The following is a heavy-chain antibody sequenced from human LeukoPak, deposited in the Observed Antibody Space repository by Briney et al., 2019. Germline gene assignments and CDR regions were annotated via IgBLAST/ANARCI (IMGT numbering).Heavy chain of an antibody. CDR3: ARGPQYYYDSSGYSDY. J-gene: IGHJ4*02. D-gene: IGHD3-22*01. Sequence: ASVKVSCKASGYTFTGYYMHWVRQAPGQGLEWMGWINPNSGGTNYAQKFQGRVTMTRDTSISTAYMELSRLRSDDTVVYYCARGPQYYYDSSGYSDYWGQGTLVTVSS. V-gene: IGHV1-2*02. CDR1: GYTFTGYY. CDR2: INPNSGGT.